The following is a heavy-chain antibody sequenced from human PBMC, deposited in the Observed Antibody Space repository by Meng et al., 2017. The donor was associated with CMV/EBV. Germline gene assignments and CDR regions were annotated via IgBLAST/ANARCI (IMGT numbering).Heavy chain of an antibody. J-gene: IGHJ5*02. D-gene: IGHD2-8*01. CDR3: ARAWDENIVLMVYASFDP. Sequence: ASVKVSCKASGYTFTGYYMHWVRQAPGQGLEWMGWINPNSGGTNYAQKFQGRVTMTRDTSISTAYTELSRLRSDDTAVYYCARAWDENIVLMVYASFDPWGQGTLVTVSS. CDR1: GYTFTGYY. V-gene: IGHV1-2*02. CDR2: INPNSGGT.